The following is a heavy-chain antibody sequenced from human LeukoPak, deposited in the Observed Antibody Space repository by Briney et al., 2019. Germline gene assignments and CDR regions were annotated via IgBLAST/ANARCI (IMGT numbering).Heavy chain of an antibody. CDR2: IHSDGNIQ. Sequence: GSLRLSCAASGFIFSSYGMHWVRQAPGKGLEWVAFIHSDGNIQYNSDSVKGRFTISRDNSKNTLYLQMNSLRAEDTAVYYCARVQLWSYYFDYWAREPWSPSSQ. CDR1: GFIFSSYG. CDR3: ARVQLWSYYFDY. J-gene: IGHJ4*02. D-gene: IGHD5-18*01. V-gene: IGHV3-30*02.